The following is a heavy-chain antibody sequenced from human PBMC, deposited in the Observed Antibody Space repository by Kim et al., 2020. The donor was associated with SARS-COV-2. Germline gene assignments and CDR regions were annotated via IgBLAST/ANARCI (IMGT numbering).Heavy chain of an antibody. CDR2: ISGSGSTT. V-gene: IGHV3-48*03. CDR1: GFIFSDYE. J-gene: IGHJ4*02. Sequence: GGSLRLSCAASGFIFSDYEMNWVRHVPGKGLEWISFISGSGSTTFYTDSVKGRFTISRDNARKSLYLQMNGLRAEDTALYYCARDGSRAATNLDYWGQGTLVTVSP. D-gene: IGHD6-13*01. CDR3: ARDGSRAATNLDY.